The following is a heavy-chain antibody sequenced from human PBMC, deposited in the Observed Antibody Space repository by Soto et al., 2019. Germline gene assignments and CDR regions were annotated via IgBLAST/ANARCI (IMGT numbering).Heavy chain of an antibody. J-gene: IGHJ5*02. CDR3: ARQRNYDFWSGYYFHTGNWFDP. CDR2: IYYSGST. V-gene: IGHV4-39*01. Sequence: SETLSLTCTVSGGSISSSSYYWGWIRQPPGKGLEWIGSIYYSGSTYYNPSLKSRVTISVDTSKNQFSLKLSSVTAADTAVYYCARQRNYDFWSGYYFHTGNWFDPWGQGTLVTVSS. D-gene: IGHD3-3*01. CDR1: GGSISSSSYY.